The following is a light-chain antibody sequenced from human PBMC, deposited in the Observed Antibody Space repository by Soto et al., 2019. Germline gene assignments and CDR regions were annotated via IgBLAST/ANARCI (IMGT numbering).Light chain of an antibody. CDR3: GTCDTNLSAYG. Sequence: QSVLTQPPSVSAAPGQKVTISCSGSRSNIGNYSVSWYQQLPGTAPKLLLYDNFKRPSGIPDRFSGSKSGTSASLGIAGLRTGDEADYYCGTCDTNLSAYGFGTGTKLTVL. J-gene: IGLJ1*01. CDR1: RSNIGNYS. CDR2: DNF. V-gene: IGLV1-51*01.